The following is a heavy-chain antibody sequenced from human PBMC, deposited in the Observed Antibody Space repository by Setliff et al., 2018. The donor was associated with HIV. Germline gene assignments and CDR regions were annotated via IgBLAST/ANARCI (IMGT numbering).Heavy chain of an antibody. CDR2: MNTNTGNT. D-gene: IGHD5-12*01. CDR1: GYSFTNYD. J-gene: IGHJ4*02. CDR3: ARDVGRDGYCFDH. Sequence: ASVKVSCKASGYSFTNYDINWVRQATGQGLEWMGWMNTNTGNTGYAQKFQGRVTLTRNTSIGTAYMEVSSLRSDDTAVYYCARDVGRDGYCFDHWGQGTLVTVSS. V-gene: IGHV1-8*02.